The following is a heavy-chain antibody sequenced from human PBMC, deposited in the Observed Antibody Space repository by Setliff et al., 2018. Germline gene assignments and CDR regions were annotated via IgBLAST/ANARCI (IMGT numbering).Heavy chain of an antibody. CDR3: SRLVRYCTTTSCQGASGAEL. Sequence: ASVKVSCKTSGYTFDDYGIAWVRQAPGQGLEWMGWISPHTGNTYYTPKLHGRVTLTTDTSTTTAYLELRSLTSDDTAVYYCSRLVRYCTTTSCQGASGAELWGQGTLVTVSS. V-gene: IGHV1-18*01. J-gene: IGHJ4*02. CDR2: ISPHTGNT. D-gene: IGHD2-2*01. CDR1: GYTFDDYG.